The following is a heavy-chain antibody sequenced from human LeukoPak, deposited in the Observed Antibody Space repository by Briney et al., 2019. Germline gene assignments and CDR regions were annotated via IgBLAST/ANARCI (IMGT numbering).Heavy chain of an antibody. CDR3: ARESYSSSWFRWVDY. D-gene: IGHD6-13*01. CDR2: IYTSGST. Sequence: PSETLSLTCTVSGGSISSGSYYWSWIRQPAGKGLEWIGRIYTSGSTNYNPSLKSRVTISVDTSKNQFSLKLSSVTAADTAVYYCARESYSSSWFRWVDYWGQGTLVTVSS. V-gene: IGHV4-61*02. CDR1: GGSISSGSYY. J-gene: IGHJ4*02.